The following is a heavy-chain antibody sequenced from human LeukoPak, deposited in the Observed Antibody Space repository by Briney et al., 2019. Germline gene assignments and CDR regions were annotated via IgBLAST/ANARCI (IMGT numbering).Heavy chain of an antibody. Sequence: SETLSLTCTVSGGSISSYYWSWIRQPPGKGLEWIGYIYYSGSTNYNPSLKSRVTISVDTSKNQFSLKLSSVTAADTAVYYCARGKFDYWGQGTLVTVSS. J-gene: IGHJ4*02. V-gene: IGHV4-59*01. CDR1: GGSISSYY. CDR2: IYYSGST. CDR3: ARGKFDY.